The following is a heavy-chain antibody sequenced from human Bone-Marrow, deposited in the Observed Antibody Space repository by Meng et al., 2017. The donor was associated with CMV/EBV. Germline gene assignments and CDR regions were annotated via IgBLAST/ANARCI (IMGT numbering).Heavy chain of an antibody. D-gene: IGHD2-15*01. J-gene: IGHJ6*01. CDR1: GFTFSSYS. CDR3: AKDRTIVVVDPGSEYYYGMDV. CDR2: IRYDGSNK. V-gene: IGHV3-30*02. Sequence: GESLKISCAASGFTFSSYSMDWVRQAPGKGLEWVAFIRYDGSNKYYADSVKGRFTISRDNSKNTLYLQMNSLRAENTAVYYCAKDRTIVVVDPGSEYYYGMDVWGQGTTVTVSS.